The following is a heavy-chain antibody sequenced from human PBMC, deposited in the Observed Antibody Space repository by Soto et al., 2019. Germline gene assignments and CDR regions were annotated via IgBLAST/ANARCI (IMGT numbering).Heavy chain of an antibody. V-gene: IGHV4-39*01. CDR1: GGSISSSSYY. Sequence: SETLSLTCTFSGGSISSSSYYLGWIRQPPGKGLEWIGSIYYSGSTYYNPSLKSRVTISVDTSKNQFSLKLSSVTAADTAVYYCARLGYDSSGYYFIVFDYWGQGTLVTVS. CDR2: IYYSGST. CDR3: ARLGYDSSGYYFIVFDY. D-gene: IGHD3-22*01. J-gene: IGHJ4*02.